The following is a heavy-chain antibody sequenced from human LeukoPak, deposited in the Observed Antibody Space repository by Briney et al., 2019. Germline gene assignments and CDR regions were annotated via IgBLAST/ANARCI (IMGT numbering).Heavy chain of an antibody. J-gene: IGHJ6*02. CDR1: GFTFTSYG. Sequence: GASVKVSCKASGFTFTSYGISWVRQAPGQGLEWMGWISAYNGNTNYAQKLQGRVTMTTDTSTSTAYMELRSLRSGDTAVYYCARGIYCSSTSCYTHSYYYYGMDVWGQGTTVTVSS. CDR3: ARGIYCSSTSCYTHSYYYYGMDV. V-gene: IGHV1-18*01. CDR2: ISAYNGNT. D-gene: IGHD2-2*02.